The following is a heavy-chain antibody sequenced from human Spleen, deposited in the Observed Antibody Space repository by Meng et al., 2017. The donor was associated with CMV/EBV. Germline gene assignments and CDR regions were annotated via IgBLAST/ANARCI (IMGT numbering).Heavy chain of an antibody. Sequence: GESLKISCAASGFTFSSYAMSWVRQAPGKGLEWVAFIRYDGSNKYYADSVKGRFTISRDNSKNTLYLQMNSLRAEDTAVYYCAKDEGIVVVPPLYWGQGTLVTVSS. D-gene: IGHD2-2*01. CDR2: IRYDGSNK. V-gene: IGHV3-30*02. CDR1: GFTFSSYA. J-gene: IGHJ4*02. CDR3: AKDEGIVVVPPLY.